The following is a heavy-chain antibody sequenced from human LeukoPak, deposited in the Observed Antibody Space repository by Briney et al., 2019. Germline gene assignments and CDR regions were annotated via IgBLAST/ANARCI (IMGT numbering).Heavy chain of an antibody. Sequence: ASVKVSCKASGYTFTSYYMHWVRQAPGQGLEWMGIINPSGGSTSYAQKFQGRVTMTRDTSTSTVYMELSSLRSEDTAVYYCARDRYYYDSSGYGDHAFDIWGQGTMVTVSS. J-gene: IGHJ3*02. CDR2: INPSGGST. CDR1: GYTFTSYY. V-gene: IGHV1-46*01. CDR3: ARDRYYYDSSGYGDHAFDI. D-gene: IGHD3-22*01.